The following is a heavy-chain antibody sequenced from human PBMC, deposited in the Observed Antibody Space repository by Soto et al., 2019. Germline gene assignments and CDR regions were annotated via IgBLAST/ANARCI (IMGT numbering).Heavy chain of an antibody. V-gene: IGHV1-18*01. CDR1: GYTFSNYG. Sequence: QVQLVQSGGEVKRPGASVKVSCKTSGYTFSNYGITWVRQAPGQPLEWLGWISLYSDGTNYAQKFQGRVSITTDTSTTTAYMELRSLRSDDTAVYYCARVVPGAEAWFGPWGQGTLVRLL. J-gene: IGHJ5*02. CDR2: ISLYSDGT. D-gene: IGHD2-2*01. CDR3: ARVVPGAEAWFGP.